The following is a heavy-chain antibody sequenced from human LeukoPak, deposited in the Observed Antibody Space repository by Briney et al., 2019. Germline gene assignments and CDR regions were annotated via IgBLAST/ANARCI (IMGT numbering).Heavy chain of an antibody. CDR2: ISGSGGST. Sequence: GGSLRLSCAASGFTFSSYGMSWVRQAPGQGLEWVSGISGSGGSTYYADSVRGRFTISRDNFKNTLYLQMNSLGAEDTAIYYCARTGVGRGYRFDYWGQGTLVTVSS. CDR1: GFTFSSYG. CDR3: ARTGVGRGYRFDY. J-gene: IGHJ4*02. V-gene: IGHV3-23*01. D-gene: IGHD5-24*01.